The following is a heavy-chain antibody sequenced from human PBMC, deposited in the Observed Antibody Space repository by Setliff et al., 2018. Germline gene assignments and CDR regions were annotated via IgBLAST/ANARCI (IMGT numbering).Heavy chain of an antibody. J-gene: IGHJ6*02. Sequence: PSETLSLTCTVSGGSISSRSYYWGWNRQPPGKGLEWIGSTYYSGSTYYKPSLKSRVTISVDTSKNQFSLKLSSVTAADTAVYYCARVSSYGSGSYYYYYYGMDVWGQGTTVTVSS. CDR3: ARVSSYGSGSYYYYYYGMDV. V-gene: IGHV4-39*07. CDR2: TYYSGST. D-gene: IGHD3-10*01. CDR1: GGSISSRSYY.